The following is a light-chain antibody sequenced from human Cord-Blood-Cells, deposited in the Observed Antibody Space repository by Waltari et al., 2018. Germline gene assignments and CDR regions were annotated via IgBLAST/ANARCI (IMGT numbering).Light chain of an antibody. CDR3: QQYYSTPRT. Sequence: DLVMTQSPDSLAVSLGERATINSKPSTSVLYSSNNKNYLAWYQQTPGQPPKLLIYWASTRKSRVPDRFSGSGSGTDFTLTISSLQAEDVAVYYCQQYYSTPRTFGQGTKVEIK. CDR1: TSVLYSSNNKNY. J-gene: IGKJ1*01. V-gene: IGKV4-1*01. CDR2: WAS.